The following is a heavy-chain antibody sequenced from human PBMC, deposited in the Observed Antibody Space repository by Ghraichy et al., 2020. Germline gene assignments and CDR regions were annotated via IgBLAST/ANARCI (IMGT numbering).Heavy chain of an antibody. CDR2: ISAYNGNT. CDR1: GYTFTSYG. CDR3: ARDYYDSSGYNDWGYFQH. V-gene: IGHV1-18*04. D-gene: IGHD3-22*01. Sequence: ASVKVSCKASGYTFTSYGISWVRQAPGQGLEWMGWISAYNGNTNYAQKLQGRVTMTTDTSTSTAYMELRSLRSDDTAVYYCARDYYDSSGYNDWGYFQHWGQGTLVTVSS. J-gene: IGHJ1*01.